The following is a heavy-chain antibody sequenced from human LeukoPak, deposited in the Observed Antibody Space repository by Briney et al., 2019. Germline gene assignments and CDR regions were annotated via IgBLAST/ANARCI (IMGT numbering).Heavy chain of an antibody. V-gene: IGHV4-38-2*02. CDR2: IYHSGST. CDR3: AREGLRWYQFDY. J-gene: IGHJ4*02. CDR1: GYSISSGYY. Sequence: SETLSLTCTVSGYSISSGYYWGWIRQPPGKGLEWIGYIYHSGSTYYNPSLKSRVTISVDRSKNQFSLKLSSVTAADTAVYYCAREGLRWYQFDYWGQGTLVTVSS. D-gene: IGHD4-23*01.